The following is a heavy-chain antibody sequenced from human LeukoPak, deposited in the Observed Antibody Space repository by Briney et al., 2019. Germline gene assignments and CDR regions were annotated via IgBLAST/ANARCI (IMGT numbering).Heavy chain of an antibody. D-gene: IGHD3-16*01. CDR2: IKSETDGATT. Sequence: PGGSLSLSCAASGFTFTNTWMGWVRQAPGKGLEWVGRIKSETDGATTDYATPVKGRFVISRDDSKNMVYLQMNSLKTEDTAVYYCTLGGGILFTDYWGQGTLVTVSS. CDR3: TLGGGILFTDY. V-gene: IGHV3-15*01. CDR1: GFTFTNTW. J-gene: IGHJ4*02.